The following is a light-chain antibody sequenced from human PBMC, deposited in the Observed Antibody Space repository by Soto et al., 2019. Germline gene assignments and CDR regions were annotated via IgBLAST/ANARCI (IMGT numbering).Light chain of an antibody. Sequence: EIVLTQSPGTLSLSPGERATLSCRASQSVRSNYLAWYQQRPGQAPRLLIYGASSRATGIPDRFSGSGSGTDFTLTISRLEPEDSAVYYCQQYGSSPYTFGQGTKLEIK. CDR1: QSVRSNY. J-gene: IGKJ2*01. CDR3: QQYGSSPYT. V-gene: IGKV3-20*01. CDR2: GAS.